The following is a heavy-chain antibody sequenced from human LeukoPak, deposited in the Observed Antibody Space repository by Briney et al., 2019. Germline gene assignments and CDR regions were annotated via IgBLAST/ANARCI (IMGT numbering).Heavy chain of an antibody. CDR1: GFTFSSYA. D-gene: IGHD3-22*01. V-gene: IGHV4-59*01. CDR3: AREAVDYYDSSVYYFDY. CDR2: IYYSGST. Sequence: PGGSLRLSCAASGFTFSSYAMSWIRQPPGKGLEWIGYIYYSGSTNYNPSLKSRVTISVDTSKNQFSLKLSSVTAANTAVYYCAREAVDYYDSSVYYFDYWGQGTLVTVSS. J-gene: IGHJ4*02.